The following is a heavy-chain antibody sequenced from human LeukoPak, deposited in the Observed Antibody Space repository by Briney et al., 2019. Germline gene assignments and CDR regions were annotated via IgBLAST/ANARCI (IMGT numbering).Heavy chain of an antibody. V-gene: IGHV3-20*04. CDR1: GFTFDDYG. D-gene: IGHD3-10*01. J-gene: IGHJ4*02. Sequence: GGSLRLSCAASGFTFDDYGMSWVRQAPGKELEWVSGINWNGGSTGYADSVKGRFTISRDNAKKSLYLEMNSLRAEDTALYYCARDGASGSYYTTVSGWGQGTLVTVSS. CDR3: ARDGASGSYYTTVSG. CDR2: INWNGGST.